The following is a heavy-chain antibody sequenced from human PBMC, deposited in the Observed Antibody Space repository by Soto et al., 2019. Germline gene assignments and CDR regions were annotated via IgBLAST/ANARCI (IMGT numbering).Heavy chain of an antibody. CDR2: IIPIFGRA. J-gene: IGHJ6*04. CDR3: ATVPFLYGDYDYFYFQLDV. V-gene: IGHV1-69*01. D-gene: IGHD4-17*01. CDR1: GYIFNNYG. Sequence: QGLLVQSGAEVKKPGSSVNVSCKASGYIFNNYGLSWVRQAPGQGLEWVGGIIPIFGRAKYAQRLLGRVSITPYEDTATAFRELRSLRSEATAVYFCATVPFLYGDYDYFYFQLDVWGEGTTITVSS.